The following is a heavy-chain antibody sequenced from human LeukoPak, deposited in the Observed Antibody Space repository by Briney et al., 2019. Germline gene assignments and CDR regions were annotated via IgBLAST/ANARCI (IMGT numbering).Heavy chain of an antibody. CDR1: GFTFSSYA. Sequence: PGGSLRLSCAASGFTFSSYAMSWVRQAPGKGLEWVSAISGTGLNTYYADSVKGRFTISRDNSKNTLYLQMNSLRAEDTAVYYCAKRVSGWYWVDYWGQGTLVTVSS. V-gene: IGHV3-23*01. CDR3: AKRVSGWYWVDY. D-gene: IGHD6-19*01. J-gene: IGHJ4*02. CDR2: ISGTGLNT.